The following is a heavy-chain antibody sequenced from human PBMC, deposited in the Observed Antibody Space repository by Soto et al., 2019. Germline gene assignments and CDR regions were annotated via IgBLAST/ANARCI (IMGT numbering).Heavy chain of an antibody. J-gene: IGHJ6*02. CDR3: ARGIASSAAYYYYYGMDV. V-gene: IGHV3-30-3*01. CDR2: ISYDGSNK. Sequence: GGSLRLSCAAPGFTFSSYAMHWVRQAPGKGLEWVAVISYDGSNKYYADSVKGRFTISRDNSKNTLYLQMNSLRAEDTAVYYCARGIASSAAYYYYYGMDVWGQGTTVTVSS. CDR1: GFTFSSYA. D-gene: IGHD6-25*01.